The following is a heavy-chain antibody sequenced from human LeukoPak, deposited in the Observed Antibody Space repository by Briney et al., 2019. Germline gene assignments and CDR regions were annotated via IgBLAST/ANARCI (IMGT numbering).Heavy chain of an antibody. CDR2: IYHSGST. J-gene: IGHJ5*02. D-gene: IGHD5-12*01. CDR1: GGSISSGGYS. V-gene: IGHV4-30-2*01. CDR3: ARRGYSVNWFDP. Sequence: PSETLSLTCAVSGGSISSGGYSWSWIRQPPGKGLEWIGYIYHSGSTYYNPSLKSRVTISLDRSQNQFSLKLTSMTAADTAVYYCARRGYSVNWFDPWGQGTLVTVSS.